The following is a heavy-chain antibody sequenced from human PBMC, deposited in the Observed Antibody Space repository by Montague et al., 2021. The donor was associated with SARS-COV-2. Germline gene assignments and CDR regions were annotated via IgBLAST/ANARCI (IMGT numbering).Heavy chain of an antibody. J-gene: IGHJ2*01. D-gene: IGHD3-16*01. CDR1: GGSISGHY. V-gene: IGHV4-59*11. Sequence: SETRSLTCSVSGGSISGHYWGWIRQPPGKGLEWIGNFDHSGDTKYNPSLKSRATISVDTSKNQFSLRLHSVTAADTAVYYCAREIRIELWQTNWYFGLWGRGTLVTVSS. CDR3: AREIRIELWQTNWYFGL. CDR2: FDHSGDT.